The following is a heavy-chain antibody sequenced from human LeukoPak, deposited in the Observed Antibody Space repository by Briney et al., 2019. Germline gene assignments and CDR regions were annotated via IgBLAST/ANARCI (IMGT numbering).Heavy chain of an antibody. D-gene: IGHD6-19*01. Sequence: SETLSLTCAVYGGSFSGYYWSWIRQPPGKGLEWIGEINHSGSTNYNPSLKSRVTISVDTSKNQFSLKLSSVTAADTAVYYCARDRIAVAGPRAFDIWGQGTMVTVSS. CDR1: GGSFSGYY. V-gene: IGHV4-34*01. CDR3: ARDRIAVAGPRAFDI. J-gene: IGHJ3*02. CDR2: INHSGST.